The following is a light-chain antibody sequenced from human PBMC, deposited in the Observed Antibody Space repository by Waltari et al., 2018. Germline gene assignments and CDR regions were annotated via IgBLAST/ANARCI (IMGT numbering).Light chain of an antibody. CDR2: QNN. Sequence: QSVLTQPPSVSAAPGQKGTISCSGSDSNIGSNYVSWYQQVPGTAPKLLIYQNNKRLSVTPDRFSGSKSGTSATLDITTLQTGDEADYYCAAWDNSLNTGVFGGRTKLTVL. J-gene: IGLJ3*02. V-gene: IGLV1-51*01. CDR3: AAWDNSLNTGV. CDR1: DSNIGSNY.